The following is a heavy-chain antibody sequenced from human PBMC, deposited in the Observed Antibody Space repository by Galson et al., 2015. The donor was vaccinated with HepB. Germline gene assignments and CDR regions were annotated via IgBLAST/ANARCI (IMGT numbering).Heavy chain of an antibody. CDR1: GFTFSSYW. CDR3: ARVMASGWHPFDY. D-gene: IGHD6-19*01. CDR2: IRQDETEK. J-gene: IGHJ4*02. Sequence: SLRLSCAASGFTFSSYWMTWVRQAPGKGLEWVANIRQDETEKYYVDSVKGRFTISRDNAKNSLYLRMNGLRAEDTAMYYCARVMASGWHPFDYWGQGTLVTVSS. V-gene: IGHV3-7*03.